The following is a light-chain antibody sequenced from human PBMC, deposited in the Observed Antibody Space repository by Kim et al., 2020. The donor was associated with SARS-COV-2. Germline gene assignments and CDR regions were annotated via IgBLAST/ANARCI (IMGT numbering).Light chain of an antibody. CDR1: KWGDKY. J-gene: IGLJ2*01. V-gene: IGLV3-1*01. Sequence: SYELTQPPSVSVSPGQTASITCSGDKWGDKYACWYQQKPGQSPVLVIYQDNKRPSGIPERFSGSNSGNTATLTISGTQAMDEADYYCQAWDSSYVVFGGG. CDR3: QAWDSSYVV. CDR2: QDN.